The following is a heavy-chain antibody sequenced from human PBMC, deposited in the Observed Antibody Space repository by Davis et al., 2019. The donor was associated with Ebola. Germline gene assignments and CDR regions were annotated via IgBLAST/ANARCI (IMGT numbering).Heavy chain of an antibody. CDR3: ARERRGGDNYYYYYMDV. CDR1: GYTFTSYY. J-gene: IGHJ6*03. D-gene: IGHD2-21*01. Sequence: SVKVSCKASGYTFTSYYMHWVRQAPGQGLEWMGGIIPILGIANYAQKFQGRVTITADESTSTAYMELSSLRSEDTAVYYCARERRGGDNYYYYYMDVWGKGTTVTVSS. V-gene: IGHV1-69*10. CDR2: IIPILGIA.